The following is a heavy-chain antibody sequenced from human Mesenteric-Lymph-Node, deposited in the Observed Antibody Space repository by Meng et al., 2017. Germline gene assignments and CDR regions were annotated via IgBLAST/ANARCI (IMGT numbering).Heavy chain of an antibody. J-gene: IGHJ4*02. CDR1: GYTFTSYG. CDR3: ARAMGYTYGHEAPDN. CDR2: INPNSGDT. D-gene: IGHD6-13*01. Sequence: ASVKVSCKASGYTFTSYGISWVRQAPGQGLEWMGWINPNSGDTKYAQRFQGRVTMTRDTSISTGYMELSGLRYDDTAVYFCARAMGYTYGHEAPDNWGLGTLVTVSS. V-gene: IGHV1-2*02.